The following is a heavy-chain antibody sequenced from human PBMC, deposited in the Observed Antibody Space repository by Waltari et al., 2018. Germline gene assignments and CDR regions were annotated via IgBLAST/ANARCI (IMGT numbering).Heavy chain of an antibody. V-gene: IGHV1-18*01. J-gene: IGHJ5*02. CDR1: GYPFKTYG. D-gene: IGHD2-2*01. Sequence: QVHLVQSGAEVKRPGASVKVSGKASGYPFKTYGISWVRQPPGQGLEWVGWISAHNDYTNYAQGFQGRITMTTDSSTSTAYMELRSLRSDDTAVYYCARDWEPYCSTTSCYPNWFDPWGQGTLVTVSS. CDR2: ISAHNDYT. CDR3: ARDWEPYCSTTSCYPNWFDP.